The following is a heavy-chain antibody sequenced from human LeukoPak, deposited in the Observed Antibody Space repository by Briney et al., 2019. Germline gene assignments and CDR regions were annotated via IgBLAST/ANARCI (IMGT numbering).Heavy chain of an antibody. CDR3: AKDQSVLLWSGDYHPGMDV. CDR1: GFTFRSYA. Sequence: WGSLRLSCAASGFTFRSYAMQWVRQAPGKGLEWVSAISGSGAFTYYADSVKGRFTISRDNSKNTLYLQMNSLRAEDTAVYYCAKDQSVLLWSGDYHPGMDVWGHGTTVTVS. J-gene: IGHJ6*02. CDR2: ISGSGAFT. D-gene: IGHD3-10*01. V-gene: IGHV3-23*01.